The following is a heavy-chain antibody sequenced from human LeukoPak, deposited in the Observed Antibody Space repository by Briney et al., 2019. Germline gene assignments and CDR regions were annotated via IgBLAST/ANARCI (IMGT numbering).Heavy chain of an antibody. CDR3: ARDQGTPGPSYFDC. J-gene: IGHJ4*02. CDR1: GFTFSSYS. CDR2: ISSSSSYI. Sequence: GGSLRLSCAASGFTFSSYSMNWVRQAPGEGLEWVSSISSSSSYIYYADSLKGRFTISRDNAKNSLYLQMNSLRAEDTAVYYCARDQGTPGPSYFDCWGQGTLVTVSS. V-gene: IGHV3-21*01. D-gene: IGHD2-15*01.